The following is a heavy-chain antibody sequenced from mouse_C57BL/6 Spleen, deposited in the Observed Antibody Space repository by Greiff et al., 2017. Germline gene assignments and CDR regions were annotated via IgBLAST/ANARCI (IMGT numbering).Heavy chain of an antibody. CDR2: IYPGDGDT. CDR1: GYAFSSYW. Sequence: QVQLQQSGAELVKPGASVKISCKASGYAFSSYWMNWVKQRPGKGLEWIGQIYPGDGDTNYNGKFKGKATLTADKSSSTAYMQLSSLTSEDSAVYFCARAGYGYDGAYFDYWGQGTTLTVSS. D-gene: IGHD2-2*01. J-gene: IGHJ2*01. V-gene: IGHV1-80*01. CDR3: ARAGYGYDGAYFDY.